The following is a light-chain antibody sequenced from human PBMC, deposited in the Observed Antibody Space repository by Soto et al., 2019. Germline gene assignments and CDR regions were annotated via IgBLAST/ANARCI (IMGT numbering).Light chain of an antibody. CDR1: QDITNY. Sequence: DIQLTQSPSFLSASVGDRVTITCRASQDITNYLAWYLQKPGKAPKLLIYGASTLHSGVPSRFSGSGSGTDFTLTVSSLQPEDFATYYCQQLNAYPHSFGGGTKVEIE. CDR2: GAS. V-gene: IGKV1-9*01. J-gene: IGKJ4*01. CDR3: QQLNAYPHS.